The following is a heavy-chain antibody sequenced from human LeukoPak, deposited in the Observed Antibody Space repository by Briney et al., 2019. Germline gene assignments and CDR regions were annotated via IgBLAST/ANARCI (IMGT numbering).Heavy chain of an antibody. J-gene: IGHJ5*02. CDR1: GGSFSGYY. V-gene: IGHV4-34*01. CDR2: INHSGST. D-gene: IGHD3-22*01. CDR3: ARPREYYYDSSGYYYYH. Sequence: SETLSLTCAVYGGSFSGYYWSWIRQPPGKGLEWIGEINHSGSTNYNPSLKSRVTISVDTSKNQFSLKLSSVTAADTAVYYCARPREYYYDSSGYYYYHWGQGTLVTVSS.